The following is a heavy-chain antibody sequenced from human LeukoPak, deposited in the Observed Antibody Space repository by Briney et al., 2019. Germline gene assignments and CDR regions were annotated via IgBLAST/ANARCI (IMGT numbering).Heavy chain of an antibody. CDR3: ARGYDSIDY. CDR2: IYYSGST. J-gene: IGHJ4*02. CDR1: GGSISSGSYY. V-gene: IGHV4-61*01. Sequence: SETLSLTCTVSGGSISSGSYYWSWIRQPPGKGLEWIGYIYYSGSTNYNPSTNYNPSLKSRVTISVDTSKNQFSLKVSSVTAADTAVYYCARGYDSIDYWGQGTLVTVSS. D-gene: IGHD3-22*01.